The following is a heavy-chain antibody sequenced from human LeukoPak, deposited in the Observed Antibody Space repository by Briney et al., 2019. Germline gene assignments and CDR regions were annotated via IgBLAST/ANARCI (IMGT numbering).Heavy chain of an antibody. V-gene: IGHV3-74*01. J-gene: IGHJ4*02. Sequence: PGGSLRLSCAASGVTFSSYWMHWVRQAPGKGLVWVSRINSDGSSTSYADSVKGRFTISRDNAKNTLYLQMNSLRAEDTAVYYCARVRFGYSSIPFDYWGQGTLVTVSS. CDR2: INSDGSST. CDR3: ARVRFGYSSIPFDY. CDR1: GVTFSSYW. D-gene: IGHD6-19*01.